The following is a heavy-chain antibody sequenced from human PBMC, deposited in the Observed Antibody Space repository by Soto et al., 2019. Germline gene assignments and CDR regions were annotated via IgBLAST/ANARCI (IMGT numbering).Heavy chain of an antibody. Sequence: EVQLVESGGGLVQPGRSLILSCAASGFTFDDYAMDWVRQAPGKGLEWVSGLSWTSGSIGYADSVKGRFTISRDNAKTYLYLKMNSLRSEDTALYYCAKANSRSLFLYYSYCMDVWGQGTTVTVSS. J-gene: IGHJ6*02. V-gene: IGHV3-9*01. CDR1: GFTFDDYA. D-gene: IGHD3-3*01. CDR2: LSWTSGSI. CDR3: AKANSRSLFLYYSYCMDV.